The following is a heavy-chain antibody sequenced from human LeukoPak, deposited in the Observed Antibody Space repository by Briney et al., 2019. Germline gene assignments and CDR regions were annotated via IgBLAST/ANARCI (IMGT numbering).Heavy chain of an antibody. D-gene: IGHD6-19*01. CDR3: ARSRKKYSSGWGWFDP. V-gene: IGHV3-13*01. CDR2: IGTAGDT. CDR1: GFTFSSYD. Sequence: GGSLRLSCAASGFTFSSYDMHWVRQATGKGLEWVSAIGTAGDTYYPGSVKGRFIVSRENARNSLYLQMNSLRAGDTAVYYCARSRKKYSSGWGWFDPWGQGTLVTVSS. J-gene: IGHJ5*02.